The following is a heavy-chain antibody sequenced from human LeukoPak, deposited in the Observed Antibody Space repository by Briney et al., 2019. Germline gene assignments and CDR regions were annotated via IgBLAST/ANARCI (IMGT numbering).Heavy chain of an antibody. Sequence: SETLSLTCTVSGGAISSSSYYWGWIRQPPGKRLEWIGSIYYSGSTYYNPSLKSRVTISVDTSKNQFSLKLSSVTAADTALYYCARHVRNFGGYLYWGQGTLVTVSS. CDR2: IYYSGST. D-gene: IGHD3-3*02. V-gene: IGHV4-39*01. J-gene: IGHJ4*02. CDR1: GGAISSSSYY. CDR3: ARHVRNFGGYLY.